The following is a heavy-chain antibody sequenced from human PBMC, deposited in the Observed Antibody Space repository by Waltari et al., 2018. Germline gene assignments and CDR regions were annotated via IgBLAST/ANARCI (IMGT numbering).Heavy chain of an antibody. CDR3: ARGMYYYDSSGYYFFDY. CDR1: GYTFTGYY. CDR2: INPNSGGT. J-gene: IGHJ4*02. D-gene: IGHD3-22*01. Sequence: QVQLVQSGAEVKKPGASVKVSCKASGYTFTGYYMHWVRQAPGQGLEWMVWINPNSGGTNYAQKFQGRVTMTRDTSISTAYMELSRLRSDDTAVYYCARGMYYYDSSGYYFFDYWGQGTLVTVSS. V-gene: IGHV1-2*02.